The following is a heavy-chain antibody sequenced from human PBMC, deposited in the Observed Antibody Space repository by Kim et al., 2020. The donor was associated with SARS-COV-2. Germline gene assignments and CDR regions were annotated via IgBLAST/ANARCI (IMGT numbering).Heavy chain of an antibody. D-gene: IGHD3-16*01. CDR3: ANGASGELPFDY. V-gene: IGHV3-30*18. CDR2: ISYDGSNK. Sequence: GGSLRLSCAASGFTFSSYGMHWVRQAPGKGLEWVAVISYDGSNKYYADSVKGRFTISRDNSKNTLYLQMNSLRAEDTAVYYCANGASGELPFDYWGQGTLVTVSS. CDR1: GFTFSSYG. J-gene: IGHJ4*02.